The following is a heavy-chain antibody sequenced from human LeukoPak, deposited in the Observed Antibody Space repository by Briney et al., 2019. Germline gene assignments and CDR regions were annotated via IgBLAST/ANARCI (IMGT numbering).Heavy chain of an antibody. CDR3: AKGTYYYDSSGYSVDY. J-gene: IGHJ4*02. Sequence: GGSLRLSCAVSGFTVSSNYMSWVRQAPGKGLEWVSSISGSGGSTYYADSVEGRFTISRDNSKNTLYLQMNSLRAEDTAVYYCAKGTYYYDSSGYSVDYWGQGTLATVSS. CDR2: ISGSGGST. D-gene: IGHD3-22*01. V-gene: IGHV3-23*01. CDR1: GFTVSSNY.